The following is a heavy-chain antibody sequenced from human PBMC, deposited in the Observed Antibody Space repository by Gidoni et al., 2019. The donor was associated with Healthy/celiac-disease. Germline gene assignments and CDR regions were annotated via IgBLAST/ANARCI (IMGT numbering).Heavy chain of an antibody. CDR2: IYPGDSDT. D-gene: IGHD6-6*01. CDR3: ARRYSSSSDYYYGMDV. J-gene: IGHJ6*02. V-gene: IGHV5-51*01. Sequence: EVQLVQSGAEVKKPGESLKISCTGSGYSFTSYWIGWVRQMPGKGLEWMGIIYPGDSDTRYSPSFQGQVTISADKSISTAYLQWSSLKASDTAMYYCARRYSSSSDYYYGMDVWGQGTTVTVSS. CDR1: GYSFTSYW.